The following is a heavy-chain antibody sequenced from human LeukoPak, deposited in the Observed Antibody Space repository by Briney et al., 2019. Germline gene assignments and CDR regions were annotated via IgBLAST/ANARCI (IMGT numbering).Heavy chain of an antibody. CDR2: IDPSDSYT. CDR1: GYSFTTYW. J-gene: IGHJ4*02. CDR3: VRHQGGHSFGSD. V-gene: IGHV5-10-1*01. Sequence: GESLKISCKGSGYSFTTYWISWVRQMPGKGLECMGRIDPSDSYTNYSPSFQGHVTISADKSISTAYLQWSSLKASDTAMYYCVRHQGGHSFGSDWGQGTLVTVSS. D-gene: IGHD3-10*01.